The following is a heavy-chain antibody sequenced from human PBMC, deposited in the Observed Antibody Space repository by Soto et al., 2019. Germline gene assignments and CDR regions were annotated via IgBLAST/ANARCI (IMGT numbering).Heavy chain of an antibody. V-gene: IGHV4-39*01. Sequence: QLQLQESGPGLVKPSETLSLTCTVSGGSISSSSYYWGWIRQPPGKGLDWIGSIYYSGSTYYNPSLKSRVTISVDTSKNQFSLKLSSVTAADTAVYYCARQYDFWSCYPDDNWFDPGGQGTLVTVSS. J-gene: IGHJ5*02. CDR1: GGSISSSSYY. CDR2: IYYSGST. D-gene: IGHD3-3*01. CDR3: ARQYDFWSCYPDDNWFDP.